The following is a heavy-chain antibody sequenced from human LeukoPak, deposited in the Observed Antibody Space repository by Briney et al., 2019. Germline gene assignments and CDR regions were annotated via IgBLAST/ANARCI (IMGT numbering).Heavy chain of an antibody. D-gene: IGHD3-22*01. Sequence: GGSLRLSCAASGFTVSSNYMSWVRQAPGKGLEWVSILYASGSAYYADSVKGRFTISRDNSKNTLYLQMNSLRAEDTAVYYCARPRWDYYDSSGYYGYWGQGTLVTVSS. CDR3: ARPRWDYYDSSGYYGY. J-gene: IGHJ4*02. CDR2: LYASGSA. CDR1: GFTVSSNY. V-gene: IGHV3-53*01.